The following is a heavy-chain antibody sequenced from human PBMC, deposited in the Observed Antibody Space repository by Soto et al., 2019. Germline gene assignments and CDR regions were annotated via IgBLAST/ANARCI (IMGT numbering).Heavy chain of an antibody. CDR1: GFTFSSYS. CDR2: ISGSGGST. D-gene: IGHD3-3*01. Sequence: HPGGSLRLSCAASGFTFSSYSMSWVRQAPGKGLEWVSAISGSGGSTYYADSVKGRFTISRDNSKNTLYLQMNSLRAEDTAVYYCAKDKSGTIFGVVPNYYYMDVWGKGTTVTVSS. J-gene: IGHJ6*03. V-gene: IGHV3-23*01. CDR3: AKDKSGTIFGVVPNYYYMDV.